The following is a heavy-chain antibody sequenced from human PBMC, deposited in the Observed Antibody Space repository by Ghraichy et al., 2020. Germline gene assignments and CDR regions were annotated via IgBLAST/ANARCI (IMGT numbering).Heavy chain of an antibody. D-gene: IGHD2-15*01. CDR2: ISGSGGST. Sequence: GGSLRLSCAASGFTFSSYAMSWVRQAPGKGLEWVSAISGSGGSTYYADSVKGRFTISRDNSKNTLYLQMNSLRAEDTAVYYCAKDDIVVVVAATDAFDIWGQGTMVTVSS. V-gene: IGHV3-23*01. CDR3: AKDDIVVVVAATDAFDI. CDR1: GFTFSSYA. J-gene: IGHJ3*02.